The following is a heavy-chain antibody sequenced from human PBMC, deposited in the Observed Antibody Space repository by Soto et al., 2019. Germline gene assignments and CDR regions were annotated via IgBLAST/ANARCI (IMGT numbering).Heavy chain of an antibody. V-gene: IGHV3-43*01. CDR2: ISWDGGST. Sequence: GSLRLSCAAPGFTFDDYTMHWVRQAPGKGLEWVSRISWDGGSTYYADSVKGRFTISRDNSKNSLLLQMNSLRTEDTALYYCAKDILPYCNPPSFDYWGQGTLVTVSS. D-gene: IGHD2-15*01. CDR3: AKDILPYCNPPSFDY. CDR1: GFTFDDYT. J-gene: IGHJ4*02.